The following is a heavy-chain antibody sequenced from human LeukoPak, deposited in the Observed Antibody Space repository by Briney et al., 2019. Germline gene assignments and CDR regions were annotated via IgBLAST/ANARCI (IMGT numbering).Heavy chain of an antibody. V-gene: IGHV4-59*01. D-gene: IGHD4-23*01. CDR1: GGSISSYY. J-gene: IGHJ5*02. CDR2: IYYSGST. Sequence: PSETLSLTCTVSGGSISSYYWSWIRQPPGKGLEWIGYIYYSGSTNYNPSLKSRVTISVDTSKNQFSLKLSSVTAADTAVYYCARVSGYYGGNSFGSTGRSWFDPWGQGTLVTVSS. CDR3: ARVSGYYGGNSFGSTGRSWFDP.